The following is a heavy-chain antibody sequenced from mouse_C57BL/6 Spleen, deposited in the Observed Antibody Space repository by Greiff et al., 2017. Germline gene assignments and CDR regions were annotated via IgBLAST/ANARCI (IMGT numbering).Heavy chain of an antibody. Sequence: QVQLQQPGAELVMPGASVKLSCKASGYTFTSYWMHWVKQRPGQGLEWIGEIDPSDSYTNYNQKFKGKSTLTVDKSSSTAYMQLSSLTSEDSAVYYCARWNYDYEGYAMDDWGQGTSVTVSS. D-gene: IGHD2-4*01. CDR2: IDPSDSYT. J-gene: IGHJ4*01. CDR3: ARWNYDYEGYAMDD. CDR1: GYTFTSYW. V-gene: IGHV1-69*01.